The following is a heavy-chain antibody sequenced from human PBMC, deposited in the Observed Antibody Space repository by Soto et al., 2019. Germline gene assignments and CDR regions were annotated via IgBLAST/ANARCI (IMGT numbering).Heavy chain of an antibody. D-gene: IGHD3-10*01. J-gene: IGHJ4*02. CDR3: ARDSGYGSASYVNPYFDY. Sequence: EVQLVESGGGLVQPGGSLRLSCVASGFTNSYYWMSWVRKAPGKGLEWVDRIKFDETNIQYADSAKGLFTISRDNAENSLYFQVRSLRDGDTAVFYLARDSGYGSASYVNPYFDYWGQGSVVTVSS. CDR1: GFTNSYYW. V-gene: IGHV3-7*01. CDR2: IKFDETNI.